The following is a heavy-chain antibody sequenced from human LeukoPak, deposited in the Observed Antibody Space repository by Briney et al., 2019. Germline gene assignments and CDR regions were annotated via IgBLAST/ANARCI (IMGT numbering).Heavy chain of an antibody. CDR3: ARDHIVVVTAQGWCDP. J-gene: IGHJ5*02. CDR2: IIPILGIA. Sequence: SVKVSCQASGGTFSSYDISWVRQAPGQGLEWMGRIIPILGIANYAQKFQGRVTITADKSTSTAYMELSSLRSEDTAVYYCARDHIVVVTAQGWCDPWGQGTLVTVSS. V-gene: IGHV1-69*04. D-gene: IGHD2-21*02. CDR1: GGTFSSYD.